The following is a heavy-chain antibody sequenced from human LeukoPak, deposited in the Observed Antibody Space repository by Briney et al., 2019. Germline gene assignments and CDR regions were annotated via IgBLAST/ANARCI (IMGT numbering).Heavy chain of an antibody. J-gene: IGHJ5*02. CDR3: ASDLPSFYFGSGNMFDP. CDR1: GGSIGSFY. D-gene: IGHD3-10*01. V-gene: IGHV4-4*07. Sequence: SETLSLTCTVSGGSIGSFYWSWIRQPAGKGLEWIGRIYSSGSTDYNSSLKSRVTMSVDTSNNQFSLKLSSVTAADSAIYYCASDLPSFYFGSGNMFDPWGQGTLVTVSS. CDR2: IYSSGST.